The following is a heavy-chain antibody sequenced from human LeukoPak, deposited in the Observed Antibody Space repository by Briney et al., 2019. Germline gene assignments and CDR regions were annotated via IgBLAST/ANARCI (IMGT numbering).Heavy chain of an antibody. V-gene: IGHV3-7*01. CDR2: IKQDGSEM. CDR1: GVTFNNYW. CDR3: ARDKIVGPTLLDS. D-gene: IGHD2-21*01. J-gene: IGHJ5*01. Sequence: GGSLRLSCAASGVTFNNYWMGGVRQAPGKGPEWVADIKQDGSEMYYVDSVKGRFTISRDNARNSLYLQMNSLRAEDTALYYCARDKIVGPTLLDSWGQGILVTVSS.